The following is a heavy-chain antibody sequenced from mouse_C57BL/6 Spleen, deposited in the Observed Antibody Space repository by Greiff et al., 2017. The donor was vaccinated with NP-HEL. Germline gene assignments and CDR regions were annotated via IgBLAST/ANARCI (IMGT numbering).Heavy chain of an antibody. D-gene: IGHD1-1*01. CDR3: ARVYGSSLYYYAMDY. J-gene: IGHJ4*01. Sequence: EVKLMESGGGLVKPGGSLKLSCAASGFTFSDYGMHWVRQAPEKGLEWVAYISSGSSTIYYADTVKGRFTISRDNAKNTLFLQMTSLRSEDTAMYYCARVYGSSLYYYAMDYWGQGTSVTVSS. V-gene: IGHV5-17*01. CDR1: GFTFSDYG. CDR2: ISSGSSTI.